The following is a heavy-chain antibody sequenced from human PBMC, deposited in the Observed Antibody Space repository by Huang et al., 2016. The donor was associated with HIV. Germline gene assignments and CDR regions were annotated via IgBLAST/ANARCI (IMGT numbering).Heavy chain of an antibody. Sequence: QLVESGGGLVRPGGSLRISCATSGFIFGSFNMKWFRKAPGKGLEWGSSSSVSSNYIEYADAVKGRFTISRDNVKKSIYLQMHSLRADDTAVYYCARAYCGGDCYPGVTYRNGMDVWGQGTTVTVSS. J-gene: IGHJ6*02. CDR1: GFIFGSFN. V-gene: IGHV3-21*01. CDR3: ARAYCGGDCYPGVTYRNGMDV. CDR2: SSVSSNYI. D-gene: IGHD2-21*02.